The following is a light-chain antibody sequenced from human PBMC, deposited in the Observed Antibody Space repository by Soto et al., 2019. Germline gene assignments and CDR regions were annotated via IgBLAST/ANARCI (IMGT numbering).Light chain of an antibody. J-gene: IGKJ3*01. CDR2: GAS. CDR3: QHYDHRPPFT. CDR1: QDIRKY. V-gene: IGKV1-33*01. Sequence: DIQMTQSPASLSASVGDRVTITCQSSQDIRKYLSWYQQKPGRAPKLLIYGASYLETGVPSRFSVSGYGTDFTFTISSLQPEDIATSYCQHYDHRPPFTFGPGTKVAI.